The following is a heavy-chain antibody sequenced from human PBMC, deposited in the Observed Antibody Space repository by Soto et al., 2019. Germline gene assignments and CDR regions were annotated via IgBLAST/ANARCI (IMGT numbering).Heavy chain of an antibody. CDR2: IYYTGST. D-gene: IGHD3-10*01. CDR3: ARALRFGDYYVMDV. Sequence: QVQLQESGPGLVKPSQTLSLTCTVSGGSDSSGGYYWSWIRQRPGKGLEWIGYIYYTGSTYYNPSLKGRVTMSLDTSKNQFSLKLSSVTAADTAVYYCARALRFGDYYVMDVWGQGTTGTVSS. J-gene: IGHJ6*01. CDR1: GGSDSSGGYY. V-gene: IGHV4-31*03.